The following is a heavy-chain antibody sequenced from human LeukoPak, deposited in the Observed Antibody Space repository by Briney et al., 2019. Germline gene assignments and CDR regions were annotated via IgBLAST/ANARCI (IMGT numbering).Heavy chain of an antibody. D-gene: IGHD1-14*01. Sequence: SETLSLTCTVSGGSISSYYWSWIRQPAGKGLEWIGRIYTSGSTNYNPSLKSRVSMSVDTSKNQFSLKLSSVTAADTAVYYCARDQNPGVYFDYWGQGTLVTVSS. CDR2: IYTSGST. V-gene: IGHV4-4*07. J-gene: IGHJ4*02. CDR3: ARDQNPGVYFDY. CDR1: GGSISSYY.